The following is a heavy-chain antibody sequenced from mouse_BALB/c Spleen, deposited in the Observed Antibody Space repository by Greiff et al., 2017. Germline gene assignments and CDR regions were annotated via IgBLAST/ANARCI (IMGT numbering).Heavy chain of an antibody. CDR1: GFAFSSYD. CDR3: AKSYYGNYPFAY. J-gene: IGHJ3*01. D-gene: IGHD2-10*01. CDR2: ISSGGGST. V-gene: IGHV5-12-1*01. Sequence: EVQGVESGGGLVKPGGSLKLSCAASGFAFSSYDMSWVRQTPEKRLEWVAYISSGGGSTYYPDTVKGRFTISRDNAKNTLYLQMSSLKSEDTAMYYCAKSYYGNYPFAYWGQGTLVTVSA.